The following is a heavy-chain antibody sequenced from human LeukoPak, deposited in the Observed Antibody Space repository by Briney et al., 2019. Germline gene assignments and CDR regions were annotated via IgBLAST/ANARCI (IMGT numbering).Heavy chain of an antibody. CDR2: ISGSGGST. CDR3: EKQTVEEGWDYFDY. D-gene: IGHD1-1*01. CDR1: GFTFSSYA. Sequence: GGSLRLSCAASGFTFSSYAMSWVRQAPGKGLEWVSPISGSGGSTYYADSVKGRFTISRDNSKNTLYLQMNSLRAEDTAVYYCEKQTVEEGWDYFDYWGQGTLVTVSS. V-gene: IGHV3-23*01. J-gene: IGHJ4*02.